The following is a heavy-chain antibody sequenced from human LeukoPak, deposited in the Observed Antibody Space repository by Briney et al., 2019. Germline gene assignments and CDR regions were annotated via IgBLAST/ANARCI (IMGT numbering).Heavy chain of an antibody. Sequence: PGGSLRLSCAASGFTFSSYAMSWVRQAPGKGLEWVSSISGSGGSTYYADSVKGRFTISRDNSKNTLYVQMSSLRAEDTAVYYCAKDGYSSAWYAGDYWGQGTLVTVSS. CDR2: ISGSGGST. CDR3: AKDGYSSAWYAGDY. D-gene: IGHD6-19*01. J-gene: IGHJ4*02. V-gene: IGHV3-23*01. CDR1: GFTFSSYA.